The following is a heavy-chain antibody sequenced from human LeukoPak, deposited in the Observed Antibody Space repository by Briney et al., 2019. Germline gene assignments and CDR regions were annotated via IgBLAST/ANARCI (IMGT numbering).Heavy chain of an antibody. D-gene: IGHD2-2*01. CDR2: INSDRSST. CDR1: GFTFSSYW. V-gene: IGHV3-74*01. CDR3: ARDRACSSTSCHTNWFDP. Sequence: GGSLRLSCAASGFTFSSYWMHWVRQAPGKGLVWVSRINSDRSSTSYADSVKGRFTISRDNAKNTLYLQMNSLRAEDTAVYYCARDRACSSTSCHTNWFDPWGQGTLVTVSP. J-gene: IGHJ5*02.